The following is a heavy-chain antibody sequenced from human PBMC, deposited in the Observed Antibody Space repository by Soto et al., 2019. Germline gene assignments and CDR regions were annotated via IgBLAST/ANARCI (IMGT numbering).Heavy chain of an antibody. D-gene: IGHD3-3*01. CDR3: ARKWVGRGSNTIFGVVYHVMAV. CDR2: IIPIFGTP. Sequence: ASVKVSCKASGGTFSSYAISWVRQAPGQGLEWMGGIIPIFGTPNYAQKFQGRVTITADESTSTAYMELSSLRSEDTAVYYCARKWVGRGSNTIFGVVYHVMAVCGQGTTVIGSS. J-gene: IGHJ6*02. CDR1: GGTFSSYA. V-gene: IGHV1-69*13.